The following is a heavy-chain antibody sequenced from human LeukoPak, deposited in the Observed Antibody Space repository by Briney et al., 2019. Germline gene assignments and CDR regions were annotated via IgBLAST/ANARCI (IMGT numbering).Heavy chain of an antibody. CDR1: GFTFRSTA. CDR2: IVVGSGNT. V-gene: IGHV1-58*02. D-gene: IGHD3-16*01. CDR3: AADPGMLTSYFEY. J-gene: IGHJ4*02. Sequence: ASVKVSCKASGFTFRSTAMQWVRQAHGQPLEWIGWIVVGSGNTNYAQNFQERVTITRDMSTSTAYMELSSLRSEDTAVYYCAADPGMLTSYFEYWGQGTLVTVSS.